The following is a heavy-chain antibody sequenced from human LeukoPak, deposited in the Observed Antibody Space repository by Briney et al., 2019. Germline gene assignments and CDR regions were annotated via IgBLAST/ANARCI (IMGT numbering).Heavy chain of an antibody. V-gene: IGHV4-39*07. CDR3: AREGGGDPGVY. D-gene: IGHD2-21*01. CDR1: GGSISSSSYY. Sequence: SETLSLTCTVSGGSISSSSYYWGWIRQPPGKGLEWIGSIYYSGSTYYNPSLKSRVTISVDTSKNQFSLKLSSVTAADTAVYYCAREGGGDPGVYWGQGTLVTVP. CDR2: IYYSGST. J-gene: IGHJ4*02.